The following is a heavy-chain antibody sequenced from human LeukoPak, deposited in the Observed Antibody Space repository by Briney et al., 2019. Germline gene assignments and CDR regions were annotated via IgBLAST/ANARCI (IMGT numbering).Heavy chain of an antibody. CDR2: IYYSGST. CDR1: GGSISSYY. V-gene: IGHV4-59*08. Sequence: SETLSLTCTVSGGSISSYYWSWIRQPPGKGLEWIGYIYYSGSTNYNPSLKSRVTISVDTSKNQFSLKLSSVTAADTAVYYCARRTYGDYGTNWFDPWGQGTLVTVS. D-gene: IGHD4-17*01. CDR3: ARRTYGDYGTNWFDP. J-gene: IGHJ5*02.